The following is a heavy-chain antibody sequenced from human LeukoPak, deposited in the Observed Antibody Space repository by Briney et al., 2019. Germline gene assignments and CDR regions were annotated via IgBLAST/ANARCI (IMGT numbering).Heavy chain of an antibody. Sequence: PSETLSLTCAVYGGSFSGYYWGWIRQPPGKGLEWIGEINHSGSTNYNPSLKSRVTISVDTSKNQFSLKLSSVTAADTAVYYCASSISTRVVAAYYYYGMDVWGQGTTVTVSS. CDR3: ASSISTRVVAAYYYYGMDV. J-gene: IGHJ6*02. CDR1: GGSFSGYY. CDR2: INHSGST. D-gene: IGHD2-15*01. V-gene: IGHV4-34*01.